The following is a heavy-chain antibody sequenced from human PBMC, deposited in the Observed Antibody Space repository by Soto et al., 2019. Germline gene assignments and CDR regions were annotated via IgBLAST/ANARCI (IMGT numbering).Heavy chain of an antibody. V-gene: IGHV1-69*01. CDR3: ARDRREMATMYYFDY. CDR1: GGTFSSYA. D-gene: IGHD5-12*01. CDR2: IIPIFGTA. Sequence: QVQLVQSGAEVKKPGSSVKVSCKASGGTFSSYAISWVRQAPGQGLEWMGGIIPIFGTANYAQKFQGRVTITADESTSTAYMELSSMRSEDTAVYYCARDRREMATMYYFDYWGQGTLVTVSS. J-gene: IGHJ4*02.